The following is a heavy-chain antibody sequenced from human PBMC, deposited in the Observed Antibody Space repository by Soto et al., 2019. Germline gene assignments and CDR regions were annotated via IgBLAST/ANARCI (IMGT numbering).Heavy chain of an antibody. J-gene: IGHJ4*02. CDR3: ARERGNYYDSSGYSSGPYYFDY. CDR1: GGTFSSYA. D-gene: IGHD3-22*01. Sequence: ASVKVSCKASGGTFSSYAISWVRQAPGQGLEWMGGIIPIFGTANYAQKFQGRVTITADESTSTAYMELSSLRSEDTAVYYCARERGNYYDSSGYSSGPYYFDYWGQGTLVTVSS. CDR2: IIPIFGTA. V-gene: IGHV1-69*13.